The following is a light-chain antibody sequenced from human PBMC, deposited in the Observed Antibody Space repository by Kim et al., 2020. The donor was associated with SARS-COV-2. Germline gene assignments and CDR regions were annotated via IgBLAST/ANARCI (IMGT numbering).Light chain of an antibody. CDR2: YDS. CDR1: NIGSKG. CDR3: QVWDSSSDHPV. J-gene: IGLJ3*02. Sequence: PGKTARITCGGNNIGSKGVHWYQQKPGQAPVLVIYYDSDRPSGIPERFSGSNSGNTATLTISRVEAGDEADYYCQVWDSSSDHPVFGGGTQLTVL. V-gene: IGLV3-21*04.